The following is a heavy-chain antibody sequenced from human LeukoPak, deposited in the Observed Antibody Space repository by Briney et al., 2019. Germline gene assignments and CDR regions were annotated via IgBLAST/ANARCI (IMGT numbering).Heavy chain of an antibody. Sequence: ASVKVSCKASGYTSTSYDINWVRQATGKGLEWMGWMNPNSGNTGYAQKFQGRVTMTRDTSISTAYMELSSLRSEDTAVYYCARRAYYYDSSGYFHYGMDVWGQGTTVTVSS. CDR2: MNPNSGNT. CDR3: ARRAYYYDSSGYFHYGMDV. CDR1: GYTSTSYD. D-gene: IGHD3-22*01. V-gene: IGHV1-8*01. J-gene: IGHJ6*02.